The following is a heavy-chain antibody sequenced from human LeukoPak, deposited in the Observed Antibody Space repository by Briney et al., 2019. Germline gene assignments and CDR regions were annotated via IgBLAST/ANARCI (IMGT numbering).Heavy chain of an antibody. CDR1: GFTFSSYG. CDR3: PRKGDYGDVSRGNAAFDI. J-gene: IGHJ3*02. CDR2: ISGSGVST. V-gene: IGHV3-23*01. Sequence: GGSLRLSCAASGFTFSSYGMSWVRQAPGKGLEWVSAISGSGVSTYYADSVKGRFTISRDNSKNTLYLQMNSLRAEETAVYYCPRKGDYGDVSRGNAAFDIWGQGTMVTVSS. D-gene: IGHD4-17*01.